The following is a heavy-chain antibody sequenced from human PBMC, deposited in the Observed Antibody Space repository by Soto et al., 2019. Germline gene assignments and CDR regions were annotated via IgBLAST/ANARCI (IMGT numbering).Heavy chain of an antibody. J-gene: IGHJ4*02. CDR1: GYTKTGNY. V-gene: IGHV1-2*04. CDR3: ARDAQRSSSGYAYFFDY. D-gene: IGHD3-22*01. CDR2: INPNSGGT. Sequence: GASVKLSCKDSGYTKTGNYMHWVRQAPGQGLEWMGWINPNSGGTNYAQKFQGWVTMTRDTSISTAYMELSRLRSDDTAVYYCARDAQRSSSGYAYFFDYWGQGTLVTVSS.